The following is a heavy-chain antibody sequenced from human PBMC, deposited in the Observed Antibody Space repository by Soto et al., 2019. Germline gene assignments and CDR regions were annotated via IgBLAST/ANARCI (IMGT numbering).Heavy chain of an antibody. V-gene: IGHV4-39*01. Sequence: QLQLQESGPGLVKPSETLSLTCTVSGGSISSSSYYWGWIRQPQGKGLEWIGNIYYSGSTYYNPSHKSRVTISVDTSKNQFSLKLTSVTAADTAVYYCARLVWGLVSYWGQGTLVTVSS. CDR2: IYYSGST. D-gene: IGHD3-16*01. CDR3: ARLVWGLVSY. J-gene: IGHJ4*02. CDR1: GGSISSSSYY.